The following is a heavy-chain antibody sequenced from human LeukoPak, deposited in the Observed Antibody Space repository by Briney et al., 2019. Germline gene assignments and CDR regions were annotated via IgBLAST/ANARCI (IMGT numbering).Heavy chain of an antibody. Sequence: SETLSLTCAVYGGSFSGYYWSWIRQPPGKGLEWIGEINHSGSTNYNPSLKSRVTISVDTSKNQFSLKLSSVTAADTAVYYCARGWHGSEDGMDVWGQGTTVTVSS. J-gene: IGHJ6*02. CDR3: ARGWHGSEDGMDV. CDR1: GGSFSGYY. CDR2: INHSGST. V-gene: IGHV4-34*01. D-gene: IGHD3-10*01.